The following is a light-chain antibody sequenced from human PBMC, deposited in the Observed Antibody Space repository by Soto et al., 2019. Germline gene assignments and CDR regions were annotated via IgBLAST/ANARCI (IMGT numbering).Light chain of an antibody. V-gene: IGKV3-20*01. CDR1: QSVRNNY. CDR3: QQYGSSPYT. Sequence: EILLTQSPGTLSLSPGERATLSCRASQSVRNNYVAWYQKKPGQAPRLFIHGASGRATGIPDRFSDSGSGTDFTLTISRVEPEDFAVYYCQQYGSSPYTCGQGTKLEI. CDR2: GAS. J-gene: IGKJ2*01.